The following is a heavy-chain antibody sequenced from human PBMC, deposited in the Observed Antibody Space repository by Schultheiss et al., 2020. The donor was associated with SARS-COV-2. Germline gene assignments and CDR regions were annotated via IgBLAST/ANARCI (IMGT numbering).Heavy chain of an antibody. CDR1: GGSISSYY. J-gene: IGHJ4*02. CDR2: IYYTGST. CDR3: ARDWDYGASL. D-gene: IGHD4-17*01. Sequence: SETLSLTCTVSGGSISSYYWSWIRQPPGKGLEWIGHIYYTGSTFYNPSLKSRVMIAIDTSNNQISLKLNSVTAADTAVYFCARDWDYGASLWGQGILVTVSS. V-gene: IGHV4-59*12.